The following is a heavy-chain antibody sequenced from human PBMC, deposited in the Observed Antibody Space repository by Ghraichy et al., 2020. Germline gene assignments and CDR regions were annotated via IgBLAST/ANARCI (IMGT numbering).Heavy chain of an antibody. J-gene: IGHJ4*02. D-gene: IGHD4/OR15-4a*01. CDR1: GGSISSSSYY. Sequence: SETLSLTCAVSGGSISSSSYYWGWIHQPPGKGLEWIGTIYYNGNTYYSPSPKSRLTISVDTSENHFSLSLNSVTAADTAVYYCARIRSGANWYNTDYTYFDYWGPGTLVAVSS. V-gene: IGHV4-39*07. CDR3: ARIRSGANWYNTDYTYFDY. CDR2: IYYNGNT.